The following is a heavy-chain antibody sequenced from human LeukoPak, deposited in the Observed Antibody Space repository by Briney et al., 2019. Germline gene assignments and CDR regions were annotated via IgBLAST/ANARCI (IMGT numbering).Heavy chain of an antibody. CDR1: GFTFSVYS. J-gene: IGHJ4*02. V-gene: IGHV3-48*01. D-gene: IGHD3-16*01. CDR2: FNGNGANI. CDR3: VRDHIWAFDY. Sequence: GGSLRLSCVASGFTFSVYSMNWVRQAPGKGLEWISYFNGNGANINYADSVRGRFTISRDNGKNSLYLQMDRLRADDSAVYYCVRDHIWAFDYWGQGILVSVSS.